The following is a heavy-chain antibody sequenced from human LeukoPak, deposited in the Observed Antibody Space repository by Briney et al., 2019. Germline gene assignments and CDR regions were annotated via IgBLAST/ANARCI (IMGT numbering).Heavy chain of an antibody. D-gene: IGHD3-10*01. Sequence: NPSETLSLTCTVSGGSISSGSYYWSWIRQPAGKGLEWIGYIYYSGSTNYNPSLKSRVTISVDTSKNQFSLKLSSVTAADTAVYYCARARGLFDYWGQGTLVTVSS. J-gene: IGHJ4*02. CDR3: ARARGLFDY. CDR2: IYYSGST. V-gene: IGHV4-61*10. CDR1: GGSISSGSYY.